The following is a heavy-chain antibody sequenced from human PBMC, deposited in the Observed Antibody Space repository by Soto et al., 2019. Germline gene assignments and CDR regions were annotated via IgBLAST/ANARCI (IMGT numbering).Heavy chain of an antibody. CDR3: AKFRGTGYPPTLDY. V-gene: IGHV3-30*18. J-gene: IGHJ4*02. CDR1: GFTFSSYN. Sequence: QVQLVESGGGVVQPGRSLRLSCAASGFTFSSYNMHWVRQAPGKGLEWVAVISYDGGNKYYADSVRGRFTISRDNSKNTLYLQMNSLRAEDTAVYYCAKFRGTGYPPTLDYWGQGTVVTVSS. D-gene: IGHD3-9*01. CDR2: ISYDGGNK.